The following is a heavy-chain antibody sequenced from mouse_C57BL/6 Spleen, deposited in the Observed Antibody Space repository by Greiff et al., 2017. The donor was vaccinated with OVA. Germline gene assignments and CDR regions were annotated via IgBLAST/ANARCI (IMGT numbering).Heavy chain of an antibody. CDR3: AREGWLLRGYFDY. Sequence: EVQLQQSGPVLVKPGASVKMSCKASGYTFTDYYMNWVKQSHGKSLEWIGVINPYNGGTSYNQKFKGKAKLTVDKSSRTAYMELNSLTSEDSAVYYCAREGWLLRGYFDYWGQGTTLTVSS. CDR2: INPYNGGT. D-gene: IGHD2-3*01. CDR1: GYTFTDYY. J-gene: IGHJ2*01. V-gene: IGHV1-19*01.